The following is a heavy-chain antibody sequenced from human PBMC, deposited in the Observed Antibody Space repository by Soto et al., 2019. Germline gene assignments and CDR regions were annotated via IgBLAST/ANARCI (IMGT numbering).Heavy chain of an antibody. D-gene: IGHD2-8*01. V-gene: IGHV4-30-2*01. J-gene: IGHJ6*02. CDR3: ARGGYCTNGVCYYYYGMDV. CDR2: IYHSGST. CDR1: GGSISSGGYS. Sequence: QLQLQESGSGLVKPSQTLSLTCAVSGGSISSGGYSWSWIRQPPGKGLEWIGYIYHSGSTYYNPSLKSRGPISVDRSKNQFSLKLSSVPAADTAVYYCARGGYCTNGVCYYYYGMDVWGQGTTVTVSS.